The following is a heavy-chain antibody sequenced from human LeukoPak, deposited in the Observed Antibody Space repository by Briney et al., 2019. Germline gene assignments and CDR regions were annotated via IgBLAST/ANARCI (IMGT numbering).Heavy chain of an antibody. V-gene: IGHV3-30-3*01. CDR1: GFTFSSYA. Sequence: PGGSLRLSCAASGFTFSSYAMHWVRQAPGKGLEWVAVISYDGSNKYYADSVKGRFTISRDNAKNSLYLQMNSLRAEDTAVYYCAKDDNLGKLLWYCYYYMDVWGKGTTVTVSS. D-gene: IGHD1-26*01. J-gene: IGHJ6*03. CDR3: AKDDNLGKLLWYCYYYMDV. CDR2: ISYDGSNK.